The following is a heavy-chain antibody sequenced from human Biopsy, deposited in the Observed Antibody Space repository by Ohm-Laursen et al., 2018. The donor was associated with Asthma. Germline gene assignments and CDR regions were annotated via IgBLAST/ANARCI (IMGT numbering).Heavy chain of an antibody. V-gene: IGHV1-3*01. CDR2: INAGDGNT. D-gene: IGHD3-9*01. J-gene: IGHJ3*01. Sequence: ASVKVSCKSSGYTFIHFAIHLVRQAPGQRLEWMGWINAGDGNTKYSQKFQGRVTITRDTSASTAYMDLRSLRSEDTAMYYCARTYYDFLTGQVNDTFALWGQGTMVTVSS. CDR3: ARTYYDFLTGQVNDTFAL. CDR1: GYTFIHFA.